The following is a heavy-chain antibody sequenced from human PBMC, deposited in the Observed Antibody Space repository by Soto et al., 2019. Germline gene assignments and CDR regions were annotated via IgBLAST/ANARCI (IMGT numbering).Heavy chain of an antibody. J-gene: IGHJ6*02. V-gene: IGHV3-30-3*01. Sequence: QVQLVESGGGVVQPGRSLRLSCAASGFTFSNYAMHWVRQAPGKGLEWVAVISYDGNNKYYADSVKGRFTISRDNSRNTLYLQMNSLKGEDTAVYYCASAMLRGSLTYDYYYGMSVWGQGTTVTVSS. CDR2: ISYDGNNK. D-gene: IGHD3-10*01. CDR1: GFTFSNYA. CDR3: ASAMLRGSLTYDYYYGMSV.